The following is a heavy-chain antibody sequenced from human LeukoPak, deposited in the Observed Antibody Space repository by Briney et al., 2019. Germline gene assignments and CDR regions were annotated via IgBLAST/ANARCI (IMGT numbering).Heavy chain of an antibody. V-gene: IGHV4-59*01. CDR1: GGSISSYY. CDR3: ARVHFLNYYYYYMDV. CDR2: IYYSGST. Sequence: SETLSLTCTVSGGSISSYYWSWIRQPPGKGLEWIGYIYYSGSTNYNPSLKSRVTISVDTSKNQFSLKLSSVTAADTAVYYWARVHFLNYYYYYMDVWGKGTTVTVSS. D-gene: IGHD2/OR15-2a*01. J-gene: IGHJ6*03.